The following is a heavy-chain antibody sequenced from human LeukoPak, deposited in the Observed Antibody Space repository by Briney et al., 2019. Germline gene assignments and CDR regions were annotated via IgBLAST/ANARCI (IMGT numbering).Heavy chain of an antibody. CDR1: GYTFTSYY. CDR3: ARDLGELPDWFDP. D-gene: IGHD4-23*01. J-gene: IGHJ5*02. Sequence: ASVKVSCKAAGYTFTSYYMHSVRQAPGQGIEWMGIINPSGGSTSYAQKFQGRVTMTRDTSTSTVYMELSSLRSEDTAVYYCARDLGELPDWFDPWGQRTLVTVSS. CDR2: INPSGGST. V-gene: IGHV1-46*01.